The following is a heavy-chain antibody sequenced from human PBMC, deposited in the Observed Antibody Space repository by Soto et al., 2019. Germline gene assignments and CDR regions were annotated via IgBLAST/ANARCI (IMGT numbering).Heavy chain of an antibody. CDR3: ARDHDEDFGYDLDYFDF. CDR2: INWNSVTF. V-gene: IGHV3-9*01. J-gene: IGHJ4*02. Sequence: EVQLVESGGGLVQPGRSLRLYCATSGFTFDNYAMHWVRQGPGKGLEWVSGINWNSVTFDYADSVKGRFTISRDNAKNSLYLQVDSLRTEDTGFYYCARDHDEDFGYDLDYFDFWGRGTLVTVSS. CDR1: GFTFDNYA. D-gene: IGHD5-12*01.